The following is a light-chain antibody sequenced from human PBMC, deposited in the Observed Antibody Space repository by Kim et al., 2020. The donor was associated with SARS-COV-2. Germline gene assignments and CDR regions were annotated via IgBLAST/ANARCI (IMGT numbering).Light chain of an antibody. CDR2: QDS. J-gene: IGLJ1*01. V-gene: IGLV3-1*01. Sequence: SLAAVQTARIACAGDKFGDNFACWYQQEPGPSPVVVIYQDSKRPSGIPERFSGSNPGNTATLTISGTQAMDEADYYCQAWDSSTGGFGTGTKVTVL. CDR3: QAWDSSTGG. CDR1: KFGDNF.